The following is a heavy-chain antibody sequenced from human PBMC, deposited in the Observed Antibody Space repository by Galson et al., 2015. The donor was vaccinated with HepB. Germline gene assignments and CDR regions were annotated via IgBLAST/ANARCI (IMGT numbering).Heavy chain of an antibody. V-gene: IGHV1-46*01. D-gene: IGHD5-18*01. Sequence: SVKVSCKASGYTFTSYYMHWVRQAPGQGLEWMGIINPSGGNTNYAQKFQGRVTMTRDTSTSTVYMELSSLRSDDTAVYYCARDEEYQIWFTVCLYGRDVWGQGTLVTVSS. CDR3: ARDEEYQIWFTVCLYGRDV. CDR2: INPSGGNT. J-gene: IGHJ6*02. CDR1: GYTFTSYY.